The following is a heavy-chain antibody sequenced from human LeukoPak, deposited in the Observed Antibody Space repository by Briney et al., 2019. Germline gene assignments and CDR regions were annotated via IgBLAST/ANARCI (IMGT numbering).Heavy chain of an antibody. CDR1: GGSISSGDYY. CDR3: ARTYYDFWSGYYDWARVRGAFDI. V-gene: IGHV4-30-4*01. Sequence: SETLSLTCTVSGGSISSGDYYWSWIRQPPGKGLEWIGYIYYSGSTYYNPSLKSRVTISVDTPKNQFSLKLSSVTAADTAVYYCARTYYDFWSGYYDWARVRGAFDIWGQGTMVTVSS. CDR2: IYYSGST. J-gene: IGHJ3*02. D-gene: IGHD3-3*01.